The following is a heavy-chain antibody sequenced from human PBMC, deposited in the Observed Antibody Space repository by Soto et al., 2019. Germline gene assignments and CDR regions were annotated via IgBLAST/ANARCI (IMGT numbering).Heavy chain of an antibody. D-gene: IGHD4-17*01. J-gene: IGHJ4*02. V-gene: IGHV1-18*01. Sequence: QVQLVQSGAEVKKPGASVKVSCKTSGYTFTSYGISWVRQAPGQGLEWMGWISGYNGNTNYAQKFQGRVTMTTDTSTSTAYMDLRSLTSDDTAVYYCARGKFAVTAVDYWGQGSLVTVSS. CDR2: ISGYNGNT. CDR3: ARGKFAVTAVDY. CDR1: GYTFTSYG.